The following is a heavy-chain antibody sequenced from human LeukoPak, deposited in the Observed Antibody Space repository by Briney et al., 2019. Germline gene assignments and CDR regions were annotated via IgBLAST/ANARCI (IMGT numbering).Heavy chain of an antibody. V-gene: IGHV4-34*01. CDR3: ARVKRVTMVRGIDP. CDR1: GGSFSGYY. CDR2: INHSGST. Sequence: PSEALSLTCAVYGGSFSGYYWSWIRQPPGKGLEWIGEINHSGSTNYNPSLKSRVTISVDTSKNQFSLKLSSVTAADTAVYYCARVKRVTMVRGIDPWGQGTLVTVSS. D-gene: IGHD3-10*01. J-gene: IGHJ5*02.